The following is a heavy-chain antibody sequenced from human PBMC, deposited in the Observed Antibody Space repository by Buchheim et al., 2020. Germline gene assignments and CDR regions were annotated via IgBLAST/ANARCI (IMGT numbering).Heavy chain of an antibody. J-gene: IGHJ6*02. CDR3: ARGLRFLEWLLYGGYYYYGMDV. V-gene: IGHV4-34*01. CDR2: INHSGST. D-gene: IGHD3-3*01. Sequence: QVQLQQWGAGLLKPSETLSLTCAVYGGSFSGYYWSWIRQPPGKGLEWIGEINHSGSTNYNPSLKSRVTISVDTSKNQFSLKLSSVTAADTAVYYCARGLRFLEWLLYGGYYYYGMDVWGQGTT. CDR1: GGSFSGYY.